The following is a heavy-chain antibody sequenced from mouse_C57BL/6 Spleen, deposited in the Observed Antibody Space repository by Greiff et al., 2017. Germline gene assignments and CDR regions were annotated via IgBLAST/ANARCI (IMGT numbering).Heavy chain of an antibody. CDR1: GYTFTDYY. CDR3: AREGTTVVEGWYFDV. Sequence: QVQLKQSGAELVRPGASVKLSCKASGYTFTDYYINWVKQRPGQGLEWIARIYPGSGNTYYNEKFKGKATLTAEKSSSTAYMQLSSLTSEDSAVYFCAREGTTVVEGWYFDVWGTGTTVTVSS. J-gene: IGHJ1*03. CDR2: IYPGSGNT. D-gene: IGHD1-1*01. V-gene: IGHV1-76*01.